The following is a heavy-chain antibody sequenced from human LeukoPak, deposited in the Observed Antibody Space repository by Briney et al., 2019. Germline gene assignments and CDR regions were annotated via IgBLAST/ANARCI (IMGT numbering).Heavy chain of an antibody. CDR2: IIESGGRT. D-gene: IGHD3-22*01. CDR1: GFTFSSYA. Sequence: PGGSLRLSCAASGFTFSSYAVSWVRQAPAKGLEWVSGIIESGGRTYYADSVKGRFTISRDNSKNTLYLQMNSLRGEDTAIYYCAKEYSRASFADYWGQGTLVTVSS. J-gene: IGHJ4*02. CDR3: AKEYSRASFADY. V-gene: IGHV3-23*01.